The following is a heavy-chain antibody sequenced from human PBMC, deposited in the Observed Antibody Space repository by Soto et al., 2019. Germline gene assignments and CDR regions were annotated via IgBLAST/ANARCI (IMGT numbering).Heavy chain of an antibody. D-gene: IGHD3-3*01. V-gene: IGHV3-30*03. CDR1: GFTFSSYG. CDR3: GRDLATIFGGAY. J-gene: IGHJ4*02. CDR2: ISYDGSYK. Sequence: XESLRLSCAASGFTFSSYGMHGVRQAPGKGLEWVALISYDGSYKYYADSVQGRFTISRDNSKNTLYLQMDSLYTGDTAVYYCGRDLATIFGGAYWGQGTLVTVSS.